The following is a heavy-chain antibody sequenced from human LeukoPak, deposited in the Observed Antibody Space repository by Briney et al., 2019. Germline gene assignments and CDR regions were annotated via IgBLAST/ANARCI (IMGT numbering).Heavy chain of an antibody. V-gene: IGHV3-21*01. D-gene: IGHD3-16*01. J-gene: IGHJ4*02. CDR1: GFTFSSYS. CDR2: ISSSSSYI. CDR3: ARGRGGYYFDY. Sequence: PGGSLRLSCAASGFTFSSYSMNWVRQAPGKGLEWVSSISSSSSYIYCADSVKGRFTISRDNAKNSLYLQMNSLRAEDTAVYYCARGRGGYYFDYWGQGTLVTVSS.